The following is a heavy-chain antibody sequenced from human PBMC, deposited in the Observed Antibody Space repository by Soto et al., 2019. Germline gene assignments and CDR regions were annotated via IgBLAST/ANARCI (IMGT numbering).Heavy chain of an antibody. D-gene: IGHD6-6*01. Sequence: GVSLRLSCAASGFTFSSYGMHWVRQAPGKGLEWVAVISYDGSNKYYADSVKGRFTISRDNSKNTLYLQMNSLRAEDTAVYYCAKTEGPLSSWYFDLWGRRTLVTVSS. CDR3: AKTEGPLSSWYFDL. J-gene: IGHJ2*01. CDR1: GFTFSSYG. V-gene: IGHV3-30*18. CDR2: ISYDGSNK.